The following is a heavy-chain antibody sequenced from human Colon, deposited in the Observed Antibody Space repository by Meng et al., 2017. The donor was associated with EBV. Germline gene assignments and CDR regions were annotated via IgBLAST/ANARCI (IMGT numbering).Heavy chain of an antibody. CDR3: ASFDHIPRRNYFDY. Sequence: QGQLQGSGLGLVEPSQTLSLTCTVSGGSMSSGNYYWSWIRQPPGKGLEWIGYIHHSGSAYYNPSLKSRVSISVDTSKNQFSLNLNSMTAADTAVYYCASFDHIPRRNYFDYWGQGTLVTVSS. V-gene: IGHV4-30-4*01. CDR2: IHHSGSA. J-gene: IGHJ4*02. D-gene: IGHD2-21*01. CDR1: GGSMSSGNYY.